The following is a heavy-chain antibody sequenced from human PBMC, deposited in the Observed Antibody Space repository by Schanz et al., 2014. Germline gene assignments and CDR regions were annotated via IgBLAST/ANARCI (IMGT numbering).Heavy chain of an antibody. J-gene: IGHJ4*02. D-gene: IGHD4-17*01. CDR2: ISSSGTTI. CDR1: GFDFNSYS. Sequence: EVQLVESGGGLVQPGGSLRLSCAASGFDFNSYSMNWVRQAPGKGLEWVSYISSSGTTIYYADSVKGRFTISRDNAKNSLYLQMNSLRAEDTAVYYCARPRFDYGEVDYWGQGALVTVSS. V-gene: IGHV3-48*03. CDR3: ARPRFDYGEVDY.